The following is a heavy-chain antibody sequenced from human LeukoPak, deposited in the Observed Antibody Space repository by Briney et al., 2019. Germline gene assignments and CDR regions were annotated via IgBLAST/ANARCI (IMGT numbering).Heavy chain of an antibody. D-gene: IGHD1-26*01. CDR3: ARKSRGYSGSYDY. J-gene: IGHJ4*02. CDR2: IYYSGNT. Sequence: PSETLSLTCAVSGGSISSSNWWSWVRQPPGKGLEWIGYIYYSGNTNYNPSLKSRVTISVDTSKNQFSLKLSSVTAADTAVYYCARKSRGYSGSYDYWGQGTLVTVSS. V-gene: IGHV4-4*02. CDR1: GGSISSSNW.